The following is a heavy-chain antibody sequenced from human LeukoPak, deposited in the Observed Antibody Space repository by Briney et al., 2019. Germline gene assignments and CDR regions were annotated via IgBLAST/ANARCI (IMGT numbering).Heavy chain of an antibody. D-gene: IGHD2-21*02. J-gene: IGHJ4*02. CDR1: GYTFTSYG. CDR2: ISAYNGNI. Sequence: ASVKVSCKASGYTFTSYGISWVRQAPGQGLEWMGWISAYNGNINYAQKLQGRVTMTTDTSTSTAYMELRSLRSDDTAVYYCAVAYCGGDCYYFDYRGQGTLVTVSS. CDR3: AVAYCGGDCYYFDY. V-gene: IGHV1-18*01.